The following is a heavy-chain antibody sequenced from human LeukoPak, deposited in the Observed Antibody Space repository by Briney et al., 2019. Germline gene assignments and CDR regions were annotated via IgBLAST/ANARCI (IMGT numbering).Heavy chain of an antibody. CDR1: GDSISSGSYY. D-gene: IGHD6-19*01. Sequence: SETLSLTCTVSGDSISSGSYYWSWIRQPAGKGLEWIGRIYTSGSTNYNPSLKSRVTISVDTSKNQFSLKLSSVTAADTAVYYCARRGVIAVAGRGAGWFDPWGQGTLVTVSS. CDR3: ARRGVIAVAGRGAGWFDP. J-gene: IGHJ5*02. CDR2: IYTSGST. V-gene: IGHV4-61*02.